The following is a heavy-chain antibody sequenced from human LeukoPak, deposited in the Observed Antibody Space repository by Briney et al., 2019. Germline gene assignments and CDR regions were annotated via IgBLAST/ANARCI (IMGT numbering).Heavy chain of an antibody. CDR2: ISNNGGGT. D-gene: IGHD3-10*01. Sequence: PGGSLRLSCSASGFIFSSYAMHWVRQAPGKELEYVSAISNNGGGTYYADSVKGRFTISRDNSKNTLYLQMSSLRAEDTAVYYCVKASAFYYGSGSYWGYWGQGTLVTVSS. J-gene: IGHJ4*02. CDR3: VKASAFYYGSGSYWGY. CDR1: GFIFSSYA. V-gene: IGHV3-64D*06.